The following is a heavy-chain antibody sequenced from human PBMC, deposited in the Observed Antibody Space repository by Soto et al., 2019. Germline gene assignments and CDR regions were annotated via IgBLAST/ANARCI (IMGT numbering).Heavy chain of an antibody. CDR2: IYYSGNT. J-gene: IGHJ4*02. V-gene: IGHV4-39*01. CDR3: ARRGRDDQPFDY. D-gene: IGHD1-26*01. Sequence: SETLCLTCTVSGGNISSRGYCWSWISQHPGKGLEWIGNIYYSGNTYYNPSLKSRVTISVDTSKNQFSLKLSSVTAADTAVYYCARRGRDDQPFDYWGQGTLVTVSS. CDR1: GGNISSRGYC.